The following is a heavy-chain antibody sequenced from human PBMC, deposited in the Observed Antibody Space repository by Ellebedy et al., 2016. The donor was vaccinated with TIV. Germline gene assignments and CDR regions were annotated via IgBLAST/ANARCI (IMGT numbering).Heavy chain of an antibody. J-gene: IGHJ4*02. D-gene: IGHD3-10*01. CDR3: ARYGSGKDPVGFDY. CDR2: IDPSDSST. CDR1: GYSFTSYW. Sequence: GESLKISCKGSGYSFTSYWISWVRQMPGKGLEWMGRIDPSDSSTNYSPSFQGHVTISADKSISTAYLQWSSLKASDTAMYYCARYGSGKDPVGFDYWGQGTLVTVSS. V-gene: IGHV5-10-1*01.